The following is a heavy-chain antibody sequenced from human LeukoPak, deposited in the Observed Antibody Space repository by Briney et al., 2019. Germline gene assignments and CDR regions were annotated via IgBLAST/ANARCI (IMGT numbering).Heavy chain of an antibody. D-gene: IGHD6-19*01. V-gene: IGHV5-10-1*01. J-gene: IGHJ4*02. CDR3: ASHPSGWESAAFDY. CDR2: IDPSDSYT. Sequence: GESLKISCKGSGYSFTSYWISWVRQMPGKGLEWMGRIDPSDSYTNYSPSFQGHVTISADKSISTAYLQWSSLKASDTAMYYCASHPSGWESAAFDYWGQGTLVTVSS. CDR1: GYSFTSYW.